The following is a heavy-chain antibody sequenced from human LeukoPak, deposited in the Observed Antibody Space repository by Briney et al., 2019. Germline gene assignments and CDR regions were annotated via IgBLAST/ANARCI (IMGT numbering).Heavy chain of an antibody. D-gene: IGHD3-3*01. CDR3: ARSRPAEPGVVIDLDY. CDR2: IYYSGST. CDR1: GGSISSYY. J-gene: IGHJ4*02. V-gene: IGHV4-59*01. Sequence: PSETLSLTCTVSGGSISSYYWSWIRQPPGKGLEWIGYIYYSGSTNYNPSLKSRVTISVDTSKNQFSLKLSSVTAADTAVYYCARSRPAEPGVVIDLDYWGQGTLVTVSS.